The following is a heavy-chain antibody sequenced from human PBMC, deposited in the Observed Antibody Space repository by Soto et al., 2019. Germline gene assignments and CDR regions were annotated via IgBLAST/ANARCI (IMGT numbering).Heavy chain of an antibody. Sequence: SETLSLTCAVSGGSISSGGYYWSWIRQPPGKGLEWIGYIYYSGSTNYNPSLKSRVTISVDTSKNQFSLKLSSVTAADTAVYYCARGYGYNYLDWFDPWGQGTLVTVSS. CDR3: ARGYGYNYLDWFDP. CDR2: IYYSGST. D-gene: IGHD5-12*01. CDR1: GGSISSGGYY. J-gene: IGHJ5*02. V-gene: IGHV4-61*08.